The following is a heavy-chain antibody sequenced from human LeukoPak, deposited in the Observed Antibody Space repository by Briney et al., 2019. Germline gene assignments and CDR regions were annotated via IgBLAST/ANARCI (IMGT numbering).Heavy chain of an antibody. CDR2: IYYSGST. Sequence: SETLSLTCTVSGRPISSRSYYWRWIRQPPGKVLEWIGGIYYSGSTYYNPSRKSRVTISVDTSKNQFSLKLSSVTAADTAVYHCARHVGDGSFDYWGQGTLVTVSS. D-gene: IGHD3-10*01. CDR3: ARHVGDGSFDY. CDR1: GRPISSRSYY. V-gene: IGHV4-39*01. J-gene: IGHJ4*02.